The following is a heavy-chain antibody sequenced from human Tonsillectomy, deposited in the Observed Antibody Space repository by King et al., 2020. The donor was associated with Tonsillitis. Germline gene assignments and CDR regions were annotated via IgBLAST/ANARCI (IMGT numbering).Heavy chain of an antibody. V-gene: IGHV3-30*18. CDR3: AKDFYYDSSGYYPTPDY. CDR2: ISYDGSNK. CDR1: GFTFSSYG. D-gene: IGHD3-22*01. Sequence: VQLVESGGGVVQPGRSLRLSCAASGFTFSSYGMHWVRQAPGKGLEWVAVISYDGSNKYYADSVKGRFTISRDNSKNTLYLQMNSLRAEDTAVYYCAKDFYYDSSGYYPTPDYWGQGTLVTVSS. J-gene: IGHJ4*02.